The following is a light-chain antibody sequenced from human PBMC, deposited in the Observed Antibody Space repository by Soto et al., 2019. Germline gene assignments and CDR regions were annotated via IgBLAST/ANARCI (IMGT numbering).Light chain of an antibody. V-gene: IGLV2-14*01. Sequence: QSVLTQPASVSGSPGQSITVSCTGTSSDVGAYNYVSWYQQHPGKAPKLIIYDVNNRPSGVSNRFSGSKSGNTASLTISGLQAEDEADYYCSSYTSSSTVYVFGTGTKLTVL. CDR2: DVN. CDR3: SSYTSSSTVYV. J-gene: IGLJ1*01. CDR1: SSDVGAYNY.